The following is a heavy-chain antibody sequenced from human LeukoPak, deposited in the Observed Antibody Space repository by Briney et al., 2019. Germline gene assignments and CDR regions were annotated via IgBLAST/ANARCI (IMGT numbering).Heavy chain of an antibody. Sequence: PGGSLRLSCAASGFTFSSYSMNWVRQAPGKGLEWVSAISGSGGSTYYADSVKGRFTISRDNSKNTLYLQMNSLRAEDTAVYYCAKHTGYSYGSFDPWGQGTLVTVSS. CDR1: GFTFSSYS. V-gene: IGHV3-23*01. CDR3: AKHTGYSYGSFDP. D-gene: IGHD5-18*01. J-gene: IGHJ5*02. CDR2: ISGSGGST.